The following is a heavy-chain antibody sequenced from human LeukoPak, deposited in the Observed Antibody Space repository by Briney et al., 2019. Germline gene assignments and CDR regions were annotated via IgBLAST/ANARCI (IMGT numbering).Heavy chain of an antibody. V-gene: IGHV1-2*02. Sequence: AASVKVSCKASGYTFTGYYMHWVRQAPGQGLEWMGWINPNSGGTNYAQKFQGRVTMTRDTSISTAYMELSRLRSEDTAVYYCARDHLNLDYFDYWGQGTLVTVSS. J-gene: IGHJ4*02. CDR3: ARDHLNLDYFDY. D-gene: IGHD1-14*01. CDR1: GYTFTGYY. CDR2: INPNSGGT.